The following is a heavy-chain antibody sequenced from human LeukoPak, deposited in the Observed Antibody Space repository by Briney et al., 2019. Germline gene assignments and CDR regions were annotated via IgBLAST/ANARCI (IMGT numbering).Heavy chain of an antibody. V-gene: IGHV4-59*08. Sequence: SETLSLTCTVSGGSISTYYWSWIRQPPGKGLEWIGCIHYSGSTNYNPSLKSRVTISVDTSKNQFSLKLSSVTAADTAVYYCARSSDLLYNWFDPWGQGTLVTVSS. D-gene: IGHD3-10*01. CDR3: ARSSDLLYNWFDP. CDR2: IHYSGST. J-gene: IGHJ5*02. CDR1: GGSISTYY.